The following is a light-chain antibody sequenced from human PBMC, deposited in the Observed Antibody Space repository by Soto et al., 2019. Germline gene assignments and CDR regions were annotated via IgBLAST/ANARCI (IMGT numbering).Light chain of an antibody. CDR3: MQRIEFPIT. J-gene: IGKJ4*01. Sequence: DVVMTQSPLSLPVTLGQPATISCKSSQGLVYSDGNTYLNWLQQRPGQSPRRLIYLVSNRDSGVPDRFSGSGSGTDFTLKINRVEAEDVGVYYCMQRIEFPITFGGGTKVDIK. V-gene: IGKV2-30*01. CDR1: QGLVYSDGNTY. CDR2: LVS.